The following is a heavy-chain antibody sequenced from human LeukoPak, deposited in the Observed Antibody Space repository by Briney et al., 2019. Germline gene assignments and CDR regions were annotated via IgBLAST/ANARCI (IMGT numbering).Heavy chain of an antibody. CDR1: GYSFTTDW. D-gene: IGHD3-16*02. CDR2: IHPGDSAT. Sequence: GESLKISCKASGYSFTTDWIGWVRQMPGKGLQWMGIIHPGDSATTYSPSFQSQVTISADKSISTAYLQWSSVKASDTAMYYCARSFTNAFDMWGQGTMVIVSS. CDR3: ARSFTNAFDM. J-gene: IGHJ3*02. V-gene: IGHV5-51*01.